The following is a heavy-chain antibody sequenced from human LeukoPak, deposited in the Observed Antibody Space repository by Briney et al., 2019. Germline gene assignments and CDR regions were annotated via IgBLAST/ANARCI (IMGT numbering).Heavy chain of an antibody. CDR2: IYHSGST. J-gene: IGHJ4*02. V-gene: IGHV4-4*02. Sequence: SGTLSLTCAVSGGSISSSNWWCWVRQPPGKGLDWIGEIYHSGSTNYNPSLKSRVTISVDKSKNQSSLKLSSVTAADTAVYYCARKSSDFWSGYPGLDYWGQGTLVTVSS. D-gene: IGHD3-3*01. CDR1: GGSISSSNW. CDR3: ARKSSDFWSGYPGLDY.